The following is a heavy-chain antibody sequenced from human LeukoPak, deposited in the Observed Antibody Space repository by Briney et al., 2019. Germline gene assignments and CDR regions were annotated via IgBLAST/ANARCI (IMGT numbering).Heavy chain of an antibody. D-gene: IGHD5-18*01. Sequence: SSETLSLTCTVSGGSISSYYWSWIRQPPGKGLEWIGYIYTSGSTNYNPSLKSRVTISVDTSKNQFSVKLSSVTAADTAVYYCARHEVRGYSYGLGAFDIWGQGTMVTVS. J-gene: IGHJ3*02. V-gene: IGHV4-4*09. CDR3: ARHEVRGYSYGLGAFDI. CDR2: IYTSGST. CDR1: GGSISSYY.